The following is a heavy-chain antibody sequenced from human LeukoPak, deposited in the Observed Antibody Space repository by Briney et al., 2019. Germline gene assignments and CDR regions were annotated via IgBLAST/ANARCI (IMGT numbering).Heavy chain of an antibody. CDR2: ISGSGGRT. CDR1: GFTFSNYV. J-gene: IGHJ6*02. Sequence: GGSLRLSCAASGFTFSNYVMGWVRQAPGKGLEWVSTISGSGGRTYYADSVKGRFTISRDNSKNTLYLQVNSLRAEDTAVYYCAKGLWDYYGSGIMYYTMDVWGQGTSVTVSS. V-gene: IGHV3-23*01. D-gene: IGHD3-10*01. CDR3: AKGLWDYYGSGIMYYTMDV.